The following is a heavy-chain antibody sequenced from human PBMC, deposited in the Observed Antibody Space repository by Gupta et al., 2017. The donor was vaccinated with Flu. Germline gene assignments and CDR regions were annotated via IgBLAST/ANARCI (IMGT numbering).Heavy chain of an antibody. Sequence: GYSFANYGVTWVRQAPGQGLEWMGWISGYNGNTNYAQRLQERVTMTTDTSTSTTYIELRSLGSDDTAMYYCARTTGGYGGHYFDYWGQGTLVTVS. CDR1: GYSFANYG. V-gene: IGHV1-18*01. D-gene: IGHD2-8*02. CDR2: ISGYNGNT. J-gene: IGHJ4*02. CDR3: ARTTGGYGGHYFDY.